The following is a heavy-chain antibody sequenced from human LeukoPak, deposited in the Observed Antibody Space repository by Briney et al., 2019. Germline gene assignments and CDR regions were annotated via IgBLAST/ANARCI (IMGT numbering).Heavy chain of an antibody. Sequence: SETLSLTCTVSGGSISSYYWNWIRQPPGKGLEWIGYIYYSGSTNYNPSLKSRVTISVDTSKNQFSLKLSSVTAADTAVYYCARTYTWSMDVWDQGTTVTVSS. CDR1: GGSISSYY. D-gene: IGHD1-20*01. V-gene: IGHV4-59*08. CDR2: IYYSGST. CDR3: ARTYTWSMDV. J-gene: IGHJ6*02.